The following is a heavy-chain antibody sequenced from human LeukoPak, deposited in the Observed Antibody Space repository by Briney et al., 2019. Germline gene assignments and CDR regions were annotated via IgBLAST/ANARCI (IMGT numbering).Heavy chain of an antibody. J-gene: IGHJ4*02. D-gene: IGHD3-10*01. CDR1: GGSIIDYY. CDR3: ARDRNYGSGNLFDY. V-gene: IGHV4-4*07. Sequence: SETLSLTCTVSGGSIIDYYWSWIRQSAGKGLEWIGRIYTSGSTNYHPSLKSRVTMSVDTSKNQFSLKLTSVTAADTAVYYCARDRNYGSGNLFDYWGQGTLVTVPS. CDR2: IYTSGST.